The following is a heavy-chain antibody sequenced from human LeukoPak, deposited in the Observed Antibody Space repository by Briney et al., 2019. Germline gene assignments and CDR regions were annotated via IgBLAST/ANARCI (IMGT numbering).Heavy chain of an antibody. CDR3: AREMGVATIFPHYGMDV. CDR1: GFTFSTYN. CDR2: IWYDGSNK. V-gene: IGHV3-33*08. D-gene: IGHD5-12*01. Sequence: TGGSLRLSCAASGFTFSTYNMNWVRQAPGKGLEWVAVIWYDGSNKYYADSVKGRFTISRDNSKNTLYLQMNSLRAEDTAVYYCAREMGVATIFPHYGMDVWGQGTTVTVSS. J-gene: IGHJ6*02.